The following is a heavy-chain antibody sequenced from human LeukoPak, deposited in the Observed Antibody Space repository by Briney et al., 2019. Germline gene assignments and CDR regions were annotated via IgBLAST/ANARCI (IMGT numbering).Heavy chain of an antibody. Sequence: GGSLRLSCAASGFTFSTYWMSWVRQAPGKGLEWVANINQDGSQEVYVDSVKGRFTISRDNAKNSLFLQMHTLRAEDTAVYYCARDPYSSTWSYGMDVWGQGTTVTVSS. D-gene: IGHD6-6*01. CDR1: GFTFSTYW. CDR3: ARDPYSSTWSYGMDV. J-gene: IGHJ6*02. V-gene: IGHV3-7*05. CDR2: INQDGSQE.